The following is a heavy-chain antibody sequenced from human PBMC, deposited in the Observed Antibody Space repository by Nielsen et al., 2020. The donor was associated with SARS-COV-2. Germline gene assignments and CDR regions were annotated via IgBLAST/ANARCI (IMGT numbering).Heavy chain of an antibody. Sequence: ASVKVSCNASGYTFTSYYMHWVRQSPGQGLEWMGIINPSGGSTSYAQKFQGRVTMTMDTSTSTVYMELSSLRSEDTAVYYCARDSHKVPADGNRYYYYYYMDVWGKGTTVTVSS. V-gene: IGHV1-46*01. CDR1: GYTFTSYY. CDR3: ARDSHKVPADGNRYYYYYYMDV. CDR2: INPSGGST. J-gene: IGHJ6*03. D-gene: IGHD2-2*01.